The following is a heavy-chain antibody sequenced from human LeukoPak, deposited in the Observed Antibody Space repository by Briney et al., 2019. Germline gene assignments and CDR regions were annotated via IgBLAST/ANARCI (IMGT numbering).Heavy chain of an antibody. CDR2: IYYSGST. V-gene: IGHV4-31*03. CDR3: ARVVLHPEYSSSWYVVNFDY. J-gene: IGHJ4*02. CDR1: GGSISSSSYY. D-gene: IGHD6-13*01. Sequence: PSEALSLTCTVSGGSISSSSYYWGWIRQPPGKGLEWIGYIYYSGSTYYNPSLKSRVTISVDTSKNQFSLKLSSVTAADTAVYYCARVVLHPEYSSSWYVVNFDYWGQGTLVTVSS.